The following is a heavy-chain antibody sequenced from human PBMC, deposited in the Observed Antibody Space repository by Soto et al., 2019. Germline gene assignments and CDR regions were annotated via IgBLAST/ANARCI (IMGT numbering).Heavy chain of an antibody. D-gene: IGHD3-3*01. J-gene: IGHJ4*02. V-gene: IGHV1-8*01. CDR1: GYTFTEFD. Sequence: QVLLVQSGADVKKPGASVKVSCKTSGYTFTEFDINWVRQAPGQGLEWMGWMNTKTVNTGYAQKFQGRVTMTRDTALSTGYMALRRLRSEDTTVYYCARVVRFFGGHAGYWGQGTLVTVSS. CDR2: MNTKTVNT. CDR3: ARVVRFFGGHAGY.